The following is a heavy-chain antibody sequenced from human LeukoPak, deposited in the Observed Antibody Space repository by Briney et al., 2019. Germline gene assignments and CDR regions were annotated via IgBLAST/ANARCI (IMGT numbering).Heavy chain of an antibody. CDR3: ARDGDGRRYYYYYMDV. CDR1: GFTFSDYY. Sequence: GGSLRLSCAASGFTFSDYYMSWIRQAPGKGLGWVSYISSSGSTIYYADSVEGRFTISRDNAKNSLYLQMNSLRAEDTAVYYCARDGDGRRYYYYYMDVWGKGTTVTVSS. J-gene: IGHJ6*03. CDR2: ISSSGSTI. D-gene: IGHD5-24*01. V-gene: IGHV3-11*01.